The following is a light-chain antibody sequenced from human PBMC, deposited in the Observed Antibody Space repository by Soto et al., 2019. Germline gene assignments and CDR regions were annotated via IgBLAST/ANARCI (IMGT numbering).Light chain of an antibody. V-gene: IGLV2-14*01. CDR3: SSYTSSSTV. CDR2: DVS. J-gene: IGLJ2*01. CDR1: SSDVGGYNY. Sequence: QSALTQPASVSGSPGQSITISCTGTSSDVGGYNYVSWYQQHPGKAPKLMIYDVSNRPSGVSNRFSGSKSGNTASLTISGIQAEDDADYYCSSYTSSSTVFGGGTKVTVL.